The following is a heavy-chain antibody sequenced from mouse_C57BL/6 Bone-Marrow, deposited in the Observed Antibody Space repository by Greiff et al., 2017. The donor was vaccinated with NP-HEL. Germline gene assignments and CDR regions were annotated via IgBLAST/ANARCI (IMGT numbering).Heavy chain of an antibody. CDR3: AKMNSIKGYIDV. J-gene: IGHJ1*03. V-gene: IGHV1-42*01. CDR2: INPSTGGT. CDR1: GYSFTGYY. Sequence: VQLKESGPELVKPGASVKISCKASGYSFTGYYMNWVKQSPEKSLEWIGEINPSTGGTTYNQKFKAKATLTVDKSSSTAYMQLKSLTSEDSAVYYCAKMNSIKGYIDVWGTGTTVTVSS.